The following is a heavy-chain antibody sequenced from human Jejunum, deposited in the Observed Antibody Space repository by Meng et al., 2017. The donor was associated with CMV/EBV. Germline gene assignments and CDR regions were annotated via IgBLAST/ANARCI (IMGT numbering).Heavy chain of an antibody. V-gene: IGHV4-59*11. CDR1: GASLSSHS. J-gene: IGHJ5*02. Sequence: SGASLSSHSWNWIRQPPGKGLEWIGSIYYTGDPNYNPSLKSRATISVDTSKNQFSLRLNSVTAADTAVYYCARDLDPYDFWAWFDPWGLGTLVTVSS. D-gene: IGHD3-3*01. CDR2: IYYTGDP. CDR3: ARDLDPYDFWAWFDP.